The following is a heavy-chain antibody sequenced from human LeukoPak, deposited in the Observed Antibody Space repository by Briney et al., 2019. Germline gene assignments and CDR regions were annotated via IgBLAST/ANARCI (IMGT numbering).Heavy chain of an antibody. Sequence: GASVKVSCKASGYTFTGYYMHWVRQAPGQGLEWMGCINPNSGGTNYAEKFQGRVTMTRDTSISTAYMDLSRLRSDDAAVYYCARAYYYATGVWGQGTTVTVSS. CDR3: ARAYYYATGV. CDR1: GYTFTGYY. J-gene: IGHJ6*02. V-gene: IGHV1-2*02. CDR2: INPNSGGT.